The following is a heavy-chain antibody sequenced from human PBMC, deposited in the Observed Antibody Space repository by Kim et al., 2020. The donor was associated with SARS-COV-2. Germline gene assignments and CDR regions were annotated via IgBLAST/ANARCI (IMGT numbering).Heavy chain of an antibody. CDR3: ARDSITIDSSVLRLSSDAFDI. V-gene: IGHV1-69*13. D-gene: IGHD3-22*01. Sequence: SVKVSCKASGGTFSSYAISWVRQAPGQGLEWMGGIIPIFGTANYAQKFQGRVTITADESTSTAYMELSSLRSEDTAVYYCARDSITIDSSVLRLSSDAFDIWGQGTMVTVSS. CDR2: IIPIFGTA. CDR1: GGTFSSYA. J-gene: IGHJ3*02.